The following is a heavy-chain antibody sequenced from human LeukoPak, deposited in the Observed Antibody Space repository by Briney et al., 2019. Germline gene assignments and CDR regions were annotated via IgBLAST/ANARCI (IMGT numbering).Heavy chain of an antibody. CDR3: ARGFYWGSRAEYFQH. D-gene: IGHD3-16*01. CDR1: GGSFSGYY. Sequence: SETLSLTCAVYGGSFSGYYWSWIRQPPGKGLEWIGEINHSGSTNYNPSLKSRVTISVDTSKNQFSLKLSSVTAADTAVYYCARGFYWGSRAEYFQHWGQGTLVTVSS. V-gene: IGHV4-34*01. J-gene: IGHJ1*01. CDR2: INHSGST.